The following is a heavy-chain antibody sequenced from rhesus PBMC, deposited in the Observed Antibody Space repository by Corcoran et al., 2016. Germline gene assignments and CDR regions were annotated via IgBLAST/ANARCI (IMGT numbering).Heavy chain of an antibody. CDR1: GFTFSSND. D-gene: IGHD3-16*01. V-gene: IGHV3-136*01. CDR2: YSYNLKPI. J-gene: IGHJ6*01. Sequence: EVQLVESGGGLVQPGGSLRLSCAASGFTFSSNDMRWGRQAPVKGLDWVSYYSYNLKPIYYADSVQGRFTISRDNAKNSLSLQMSSLRAEDTAVYYCTRDWISVVITTPYGLDSWGQGVVVTVSS. CDR3: TRDWISVVITTPYGLDS.